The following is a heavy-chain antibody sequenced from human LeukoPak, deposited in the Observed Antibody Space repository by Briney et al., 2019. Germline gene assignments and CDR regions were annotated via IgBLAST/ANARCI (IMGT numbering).Heavy chain of an antibody. D-gene: IGHD3-22*01. CDR3: ARHFRPAGYYDSKEVGYYYGMDV. CDR1: GYSFTSYW. J-gene: IGHJ6*02. Sequence: GESLKISCQGSGYSFTSYWIGWVRQKPGKGLEWRGIIYPGDSDTRYSPTFQGQVTISADKSISTAYLQWSSLKASDTARYYCARHFRPAGYYDSKEVGYYYGMDVWGQGTTVTVSS. V-gene: IGHV5-51*01. CDR2: IYPGDSDT.